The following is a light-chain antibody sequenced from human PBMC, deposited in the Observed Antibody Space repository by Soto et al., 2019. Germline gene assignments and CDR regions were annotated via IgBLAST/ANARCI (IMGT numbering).Light chain of an antibody. CDR2: GAS. J-gene: IGKJ5*01. Sequence: EIGLTQSPGTLALSPGERATLCRRASQSVSNNYLALYQQKPVQAPRLLIYGASNRATGIPDRFSGRGSGTDFTIPISRLEHEDFAVYYCQQYNNWPPITFGQGTRLEIK. V-gene: IGKV3-20*01. CDR3: QQYNNWPPIT. CDR1: QSVSNNY.